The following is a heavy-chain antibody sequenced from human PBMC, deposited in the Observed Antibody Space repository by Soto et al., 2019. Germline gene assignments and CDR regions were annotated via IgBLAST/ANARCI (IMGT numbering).Heavy chain of an antibody. CDR1: GAPVTNFY. V-gene: IGHV4-59*08. D-gene: IGHD3-10*01. CDR2: IYYSENT. J-gene: IGHJ2*01. Sequence: QVQLQESGPGPVKPSETLSLSCSVSGAPVTNFYLNWIRQSPGKGLEWIGSIYYSENTYYNPSLKSRLSISLDTSKNLFSLSLASVTAADTAMYYCATRQFVDVDVRDWFFDLWGRGTLVTVSS. CDR3: ATRQFVDVDVRDWFFDL.